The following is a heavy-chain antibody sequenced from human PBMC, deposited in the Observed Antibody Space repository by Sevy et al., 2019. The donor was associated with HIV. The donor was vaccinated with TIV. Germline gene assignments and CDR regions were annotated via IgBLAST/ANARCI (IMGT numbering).Heavy chain of an antibody. CDR1: GYTFTSYG. V-gene: IGHV1-18*01. CDR3: ARDAANPIAAAGTRVFDY. Sequence: ASVKVSCKASGYTFTSYGISWVRQAPGQGLEWMGWISAYNGNTNYPQKLQGRVTMTTDTSTSTAYMELRSLRSDDTAVYYCARDAANPIAAAGTRVFDYWGQGTLVTVSS. J-gene: IGHJ4*02. D-gene: IGHD6-13*01. CDR2: ISAYNGNT.